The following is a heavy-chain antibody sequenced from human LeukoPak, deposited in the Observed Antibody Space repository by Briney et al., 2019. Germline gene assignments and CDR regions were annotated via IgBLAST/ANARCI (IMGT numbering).Heavy chain of an antibody. D-gene: IGHD1-26*01. V-gene: IGHV3-23*01. CDR2: ISGSGGST. J-gene: IGHJ4*02. CDR1: GFTFSSYA. Sequence: GGSLRLSCAASGFTFSSYAMSWVRQAPGKGLEWVSAISGSGGSTYYADSVKGRFTISRDNAKNSLYLQMNSLRAEDTAVYYCAREGILSYYGTFDYWGQGTLVTVSS. CDR3: AREGILSYYGTFDY.